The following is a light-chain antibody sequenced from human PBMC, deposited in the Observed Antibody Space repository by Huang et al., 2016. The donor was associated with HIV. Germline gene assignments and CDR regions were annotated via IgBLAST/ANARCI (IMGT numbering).Light chain of an antibody. V-gene: IGKV3-11*01. Sequence: EAVLTQSPGTLSLSPGERATLSCRASQGTRNYLAWYQQKPGQAPRLLIYDASKRATGIPARFSGSGSGTDFTLTISSLEPEDFAVYYCQLHTDWSWTFGQGTKVEIK. CDR3: QLHTDWSWT. J-gene: IGKJ1*01. CDR2: DAS. CDR1: QGTRNY.